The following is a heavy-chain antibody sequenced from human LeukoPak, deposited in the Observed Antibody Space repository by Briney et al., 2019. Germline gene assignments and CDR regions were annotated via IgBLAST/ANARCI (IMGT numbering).Heavy chain of an antibody. V-gene: IGHV3-30*02. J-gene: IGHJ4*02. CDR3: AKDRMVRGVLSYFDY. D-gene: IGHD3-10*01. Sequence: PGGSLRLSCAASGFTFSSYGMHWVRQAPGKGLEWVAFIRYDGSNKYYADSVKGRFTISRDNSKNTLYLQMNSLRAEDTAVYYCAKDRMVRGVLSYFDYWGQGTLVTVSS. CDR2: IRYDGSNK. CDR1: GFTFSSYG.